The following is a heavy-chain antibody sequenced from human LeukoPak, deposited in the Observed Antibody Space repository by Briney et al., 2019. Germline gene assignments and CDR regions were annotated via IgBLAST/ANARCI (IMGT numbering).Heavy chain of an antibody. Sequence: SETLSLTCTVSGGSISSYYWSWIRQPPGKGLEWIGYIYYSGSTNYNPSLKSRVTISVDTSKNQFSLKLSSVTAADTAVYYCARGSVPYSSSWHHFDYWGQGTLVTVSS. CDR3: ARGSVPYSSSWHHFDY. J-gene: IGHJ4*02. V-gene: IGHV4-59*01. CDR1: GGSISSYY. CDR2: IYYSGST. D-gene: IGHD6-13*01.